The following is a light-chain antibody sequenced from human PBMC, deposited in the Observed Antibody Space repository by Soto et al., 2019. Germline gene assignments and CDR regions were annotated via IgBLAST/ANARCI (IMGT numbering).Light chain of an antibody. Sequence: EIVMTQSPATLSGSPGERATLSCRASQSVSTYLAWYQQQPGQAPRLLIYGASTRATGIQARFSGSGSGTEFTITISSLQSEDFAVYYCQQYTNRPPWTFGQGTKV. J-gene: IGKJ1*01. CDR2: GAS. CDR3: QQYTNRPPWT. V-gene: IGKV3-15*01. CDR1: QSVSTY.